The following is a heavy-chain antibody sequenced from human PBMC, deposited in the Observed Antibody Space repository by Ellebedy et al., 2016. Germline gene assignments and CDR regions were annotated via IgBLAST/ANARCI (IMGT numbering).Heavy chain of an antibody. CDR3: AAGYSSGWYGFGNYYYGMDV. CDR2: IWYDGSNK. J-gene: IGHJ6*02. Sequence: GESLKISCAASGFTFSSYGMHWVRQAPGKGLEWVAVIWYDGSNKYYADSVKGRFTISRDNSKNTLYLQMNSLRAEDTAVYYCAAGYSSGWYGFGNYYYGMDVWGQGTTVTVSS. V-gene: IGHV3-33*01. D-gene: IGHD6-19*01. CDR1: GFTFSSYG.